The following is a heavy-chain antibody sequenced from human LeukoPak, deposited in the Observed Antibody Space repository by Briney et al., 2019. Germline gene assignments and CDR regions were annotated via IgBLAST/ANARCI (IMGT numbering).Heavy chain of an antibody. CDR3: ASSDCSGGSCYVNDAFDI. V-gene: IGHV1-69*02. J-gene: IGHJ3*02. Sequence: ASVKVSCKASGGTFSSYTISWVRQAPGQGLEWMGRIIPILDIANYAQKFQGRVTITADKSTSTAYMELSSLRSEDTAVYYCASSDCSGGSCYVNDAFDIWGQGTMVTVSS. CDR2: IIPILDIA. D-gene: IGHD2-15*01. CDR1: GGTFSSYT.